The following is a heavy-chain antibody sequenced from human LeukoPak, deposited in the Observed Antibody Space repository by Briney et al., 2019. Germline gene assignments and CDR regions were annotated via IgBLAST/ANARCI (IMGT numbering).Heavy chain of an antibody. J-gene: IGHJ4*02. D-gene: IGHD2-2*01. CDR3: ARIRLRCSGTTCPQFDY. V-gene: IGHV3-7*01. CDR1: GFTFSSYW. CDR2: IKQDGSEY. Sequence: GGSLRLSCAASGFTFSSYWMSWVRQAPGKGLEWVANIKQDGSEYYYVDSVKGRFTISRDNAKNSLYLQMNSLRAEDTAMYYCARIRLRCSGTTCPQFDYWGQGTLVTVSS.